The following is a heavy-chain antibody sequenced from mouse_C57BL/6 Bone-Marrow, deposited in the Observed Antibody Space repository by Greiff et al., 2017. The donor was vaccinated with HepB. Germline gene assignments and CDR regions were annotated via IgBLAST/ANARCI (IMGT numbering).Heavy chain of an antibody. CDR1: GYTFTSYW. CDR3: ARRGSYYAMDY. J-gene: IGHJ4*01. CDR2: IYPGSGST. V-gene: IGHV1-55*01. Sequence: QVQLQQPGAELVKPGASVKMSCKASGYTFTSYWITWVKQRPGQGLEWIGDIYPGSGSTNYNEKFKSKATLTVDTSSSTAYMQLSSLTSEDSAIYYCARRGSYYAMDYWGQGTSVTVSS.